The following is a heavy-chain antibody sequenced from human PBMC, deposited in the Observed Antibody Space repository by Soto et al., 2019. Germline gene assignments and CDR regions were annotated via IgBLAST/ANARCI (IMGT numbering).Heavy chain of an antibody. D-gene: IGHD6-13*01. CDR3: ARQEIAAATTYYYYYYGMDV. CDR2: IYPGDSDT. J-gene: IGHJ6*02. V-gene: IGHV5-51*01. Sequence: PGESLKISCKGSGYSFTTYWIGWVRQMPGKGLEWMGVIYPGDSDTRFSPSFQGQITISVDMSISTAYLQWSSLKASDTAMYYCARQEIAAATTYYYYYYGMDVWGQGTTVTVSS. CDR1: GYSFTTYW.